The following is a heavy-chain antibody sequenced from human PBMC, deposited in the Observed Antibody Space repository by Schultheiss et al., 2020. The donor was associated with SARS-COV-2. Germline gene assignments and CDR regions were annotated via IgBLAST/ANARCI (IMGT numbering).Heavy chain of an antibody. CDR1: GGSISSSSYY. Sequence: SETLSLTCTVSGGSISSSSYYWGWIRQPPGKGLEWIGSIYHSGSTYYNPSLKSRVTISVDTSKNQFSLKLSSVTAADTAVYYCARLGYGSGNNWFDPWGQGTLVTVSS. J-gene: IGHJ5*02. D-gene: IGHD3-10*01. CDR2: IYHSGST. CDR3: ARLGYGSGNNWFDP. V-gene: IGHV4-39*01.